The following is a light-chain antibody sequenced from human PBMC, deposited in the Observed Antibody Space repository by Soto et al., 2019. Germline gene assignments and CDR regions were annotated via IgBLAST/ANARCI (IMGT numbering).Light chain of an antibody. Sequence: QSALTQPPSASGSPGQSVTISCTGTSSDVGGYNYVSWYQQHPGKAPKLMIYDVSNRPSGAPDRFSGSTSGNTASLTISGLQAEDEADYYCSLYTNNGSLIFGPGTKVTVL. J-gene: IGLJ1*01. CDR2: DVS. CDR3: SLYTNNGSLI. CDR1: SSDVGGYNY. V-gene: IGLV2-8*01.